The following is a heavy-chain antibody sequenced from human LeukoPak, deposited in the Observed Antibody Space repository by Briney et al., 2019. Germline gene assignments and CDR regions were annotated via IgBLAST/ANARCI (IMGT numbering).Heavy chain of an antibody. J-gene: IGHJ4*02. V-gene: IGHV3-30*02. CDR3: AKDEGGAYGGKVIFDY. Sequence: GGSLRLSCSASGFTFSSYHMHWVRQAPGKGVEWVAFIRYDRSKTYYADSVKGRFTISRDNSKNTLYLQMNSLRAEDTAVYFCAKDEGGAYGGKVIFDYWGQGTLVTVSS. CDR1: GFTFSSYH. D-gene: IGHD4-23*01. CDR2: IRYDRSKT.